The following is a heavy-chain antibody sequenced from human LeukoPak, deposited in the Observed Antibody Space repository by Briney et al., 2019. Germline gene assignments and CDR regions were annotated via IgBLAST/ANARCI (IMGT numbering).Heavy chain of an antibody. Sequence: GGSLRLSCAASGFTFSTYAMNWVRQAPGKGLEWVSSFGTRSTSIYYAHSVTGRFIISRDNAKNSLYLQMNSLKDGDTAVYYCATSGTYSFDYWGQGTLVTVSS. V-gene: IGHV3-21*01. J-gene: IGHJ4*02. CDR3: ATSGTYSFDY. D-gene: IGHD1-26*01. CDR2: FGTRSTSI. CDR1: GFTFSTYA.